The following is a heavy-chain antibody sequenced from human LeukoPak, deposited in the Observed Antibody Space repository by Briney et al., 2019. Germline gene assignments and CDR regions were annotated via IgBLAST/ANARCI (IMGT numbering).Heavy chain of an antibody. D-gene: IGHD1-1*01. CDR3: SRLTGTTRGTFDY. J-gene: IGHJ4*02. CDR1: GFTFSSYA. Sequence: GGSPRLPCAVSGFTFSSYAMSWVRQAPGKGLEWVSGIGASGGSTYYADSVRGRFTISRDSSKNTLYLQMNSLRAEDTAIYYCSRLTGTTRGTFDYWGQGTLVTVSS. CDR2: IGASGGST. V-gene: IGHV3-23*01.